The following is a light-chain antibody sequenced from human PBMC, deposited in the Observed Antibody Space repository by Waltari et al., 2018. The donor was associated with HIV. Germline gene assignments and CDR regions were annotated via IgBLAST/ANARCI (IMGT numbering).Light chain of an antibody. CDR2: EVS. CDR3: SSYTSSSTLVV. CDR1: SSDVGGYNY. V-gene: IGLV2-14*01. J-gene: IGLJ2*01. Sequence: QSALTQPASVSGSPGQSITISCTGTSSDVGGYNYVSWYQQHPGNAPKLMMYEVSNRPSGVSNRFSGSKSGNTASLTISVLQAEDEADYYCSSYTSSSTLVVFGGGTKLTVL.